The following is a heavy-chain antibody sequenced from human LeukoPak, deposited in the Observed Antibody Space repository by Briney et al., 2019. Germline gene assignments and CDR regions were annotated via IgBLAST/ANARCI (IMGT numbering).Heavy chain of an antibody. CDR2: ISAYNGNT. V-gene: IGHV1-18*01. CDR1: GYTFTSYG. J-gene: IGHJ4*02. Sequence: ASVKVSCKASGYTFTSYGISWVRQAPGQGLEWMGWISAYNGNTNYAQKLQGRVTMTTDTSTSTAYMELRSLRSDDTAVYYCAIVPQWGFGESYFDYWGQGTLVTVSS. CDR3: AIVPQWGFGESYFDY. D-gene: IGHD3-10*01.